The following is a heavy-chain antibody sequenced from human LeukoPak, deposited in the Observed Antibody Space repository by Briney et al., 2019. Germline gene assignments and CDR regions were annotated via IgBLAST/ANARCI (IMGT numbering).Heavy chain of an antibody. D-gene: IGHD4-17*01. CDR1: GLTFSRYA. V-gene: IGHV3-30-3*01. Sequence: QPGGSLRLSCIASGLTFSRYAMHWVRQAPGKGLEWVAVISKDGNSKNYADSVKGRSTISRDNSQNTLFLEVNSLRADDTAMYYCARNDYGEYYFDYWGLGTLVTVSS. CDR3: ARNDYGEYYFDY. J-gene: IGHJ4*02. CDR2: ISKDGNSK.